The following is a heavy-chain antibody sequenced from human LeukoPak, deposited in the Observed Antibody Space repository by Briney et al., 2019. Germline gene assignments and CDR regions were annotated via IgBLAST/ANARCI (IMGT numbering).Heavy chain of an antibody. J-gene: IGHJ4*02. V-gene: IGHV3-23*01. D-gene: IGHD2-21*02. CDR3: AKDRIVVVTATFDY. CDR1: GVTFSNYA. CDR2: ISGSGGST. Sequence: GGSLRLSCAASGVTFSNYAMSWVRQAPGKGLEWVSGISGSGGSTYYADSVQGRCTISRDNSKNTLYLQLNSLRAEDTAVYYCAKDRIVVVTATFDYWGQGTLVTVSS.